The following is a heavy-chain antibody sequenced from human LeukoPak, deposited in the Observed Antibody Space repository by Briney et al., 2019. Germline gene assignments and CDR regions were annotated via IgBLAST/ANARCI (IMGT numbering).Heavy chain of an antibody. CDR2: IYSGGST. Sequence: GGSLRLSCAASGFTVSSNYMSWVRQAPGKGLEGVSVIYSGGSTYYADSVKGRFTISRDNSKNTLYLQMNSLRAEDTAVYYCARFLAGAYPRRAFDIWGQGTMVTVSS. J-gene: IGHJ3*02. D-gene: IGHD1-26*01. CDR3: ARFLAGAYPRRAFDI. CDR1: GFTVSSNY. V-gene: IGHV3-66*01.